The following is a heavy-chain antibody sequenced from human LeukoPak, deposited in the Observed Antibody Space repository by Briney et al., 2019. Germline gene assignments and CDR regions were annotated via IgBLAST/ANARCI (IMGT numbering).Heavy chain of an antibody. CDR2: IKPDGSDQ. V-gene: IGHV3-7*02. CDR1: GFTFSNYW. CDR3: AKLGWVGKPSSFGY. Sequence: GGSLRLSCAASGFTFSNYWMTWVRQAPGKGLEWVANIKPDGSDQFYVDSLKGRFTISRDNAKNSLYVQLNNLRDEDTALYYCAKLGWVGKPSSFGYWGQGTLVTVSS. D-gene: IGHD6-19*01. J-gene: IGHJ4*02.